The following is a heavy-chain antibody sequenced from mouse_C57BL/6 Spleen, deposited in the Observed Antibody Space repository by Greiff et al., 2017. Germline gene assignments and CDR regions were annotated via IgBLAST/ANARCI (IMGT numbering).Heavy chain of an antibody. J-gene: IGHJ2*01. V-gene: IGHV5-9-1*02. CDR1: GFTFSSYA. CDR2: ISSGGDYI. Sequence: DVQLQESGEGLVKPGGSLKLSCAASGFTFSSYAMSWVRQTPEKRLEWVAYISSGGDYIYYADTVKGRFTISRDNARNTLYLQMSSLKSEDTAMYYCTREGGYYGSSVYFDYWGQGTTLTVSS. D-gene: IGHD1-1*01. CDR3: TREGGYYGSSVYFDY.